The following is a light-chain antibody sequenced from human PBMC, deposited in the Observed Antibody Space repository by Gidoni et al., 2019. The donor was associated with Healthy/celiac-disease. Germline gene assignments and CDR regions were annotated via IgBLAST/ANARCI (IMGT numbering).Light chain of an antibody. J-gene: IGKJ4*01. CDR1: QSVSSSY. CDR2: GAS. Sequence: EIVLTQSLGTLSVSPGERATLSCRASQSVSSSYLAWYQQKPGQAPRLLIYGASSRATGIPDRFSGSGSGTDFTLTISRLEPEDFAVYYCQQYGSSLALTFGGGTKVEIK. CDR3: QQYGSSLALT. V-gene: IGKV3-20*01.